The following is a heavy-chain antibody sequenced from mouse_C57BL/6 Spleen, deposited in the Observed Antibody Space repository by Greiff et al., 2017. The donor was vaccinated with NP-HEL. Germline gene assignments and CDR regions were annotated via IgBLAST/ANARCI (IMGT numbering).Heavy chain of an antibody. CDR2: IYPGDGDT. J-gene: IGHJ3*01. D-gene: IGHD1-1*01. CDR3: ARVNGSSFAWFAY. V-gene: IGHV1-82*01. CDR1: GYAFSSSW. Sequence: QVQLQQSGPELVKPGASVKISCKASGYAFSSSWMNWVKQRPGKGLEWIGRIYPGDGDTNYNGKFKGKATLTADKSSSTAYMQLSSLTSEDSAVYFCARVNGSSFAWFAYWGQGTLVTVSA.